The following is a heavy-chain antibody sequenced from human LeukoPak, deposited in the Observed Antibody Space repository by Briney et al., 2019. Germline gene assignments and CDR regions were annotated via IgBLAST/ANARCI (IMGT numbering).Heavy chain of an antibody. Sequence: PGGSLRLSCAASGFTFSGSATHWVRQASGKGLEWVGRIRSKANSYATAYAASVKGRFTISRDDSKNTAYLQVNSLKTEDTAVYYCTRLGETTGDAFDIWGQGTMVTVSS. J-gene: IGHJ3*02. V-gene: IGHV3-73*01. CDR3: TRLGETTGDAFDI. CDR2: IRSKANSYAT. D-gene: IGHD4-17*01. CDR1: GFTFSGSA.